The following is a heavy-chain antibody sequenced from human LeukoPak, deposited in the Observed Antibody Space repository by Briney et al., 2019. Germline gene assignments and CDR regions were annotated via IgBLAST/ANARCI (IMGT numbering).Heavy chain of an antibody. Sequence: PSETLSLTCTVSGGSISSYYWSWIRQPPGKGLEWIGYIYYSGSTNYNPSLKSRVTISVDAPKHQFSLKLRDVTAADTDVYYCAGDYYDSSGPGFYYYMGVWGKGTTVAISS. CDR3: AGDYYDSSGPGFYYYMGV. CDR1: GGSISSYY. J-gene: IGHJ6*03. D-gene: IGHD3-22*01. CDR2: IYYSGST. V-gene: IGHV4-59*01.